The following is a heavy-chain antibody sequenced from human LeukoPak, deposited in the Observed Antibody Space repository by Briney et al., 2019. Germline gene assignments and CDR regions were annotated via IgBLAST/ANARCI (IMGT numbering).Heavy chain of an antibody. V-gene: IGHV5-51*01. CDR3: ARHKGLYCSSTSCYNSLQESDY. J-gene: IGHJ4*02. Sequence: GESLQISCKASGYSFNRYWIGWVRQMPGKGLEWMGIIYCGDSDTRYSPSFQGQVTISVDKSISTAYLQWSSLKASDTAMYYCARHKGLYCSSTSCYNSLQESDYWGQGTLVTVSS. D-gene: IGHD2-2*02. CDR2: IYCGDSDT. CDR1: GYSFNRYW.